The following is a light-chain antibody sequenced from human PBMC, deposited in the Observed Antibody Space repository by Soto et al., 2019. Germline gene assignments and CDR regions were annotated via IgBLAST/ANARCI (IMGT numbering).Light chain of an antibody. CDR3: QQRNSYPPRT. V-gene: IGKV1-9*01. Sequence: DIQLTQSPSFLSASVGDRVTITCRASQGISSYLAWYQQKPGKAPKLLIYVASTLQSGVPSRISGSGSGTEFTLTISSLQPEDFATYYCQQRNSYPPRTFGGGTKVEIK. CDR1: QGISSY. J-gene: IGKJ4*01. CDR2: VAS.